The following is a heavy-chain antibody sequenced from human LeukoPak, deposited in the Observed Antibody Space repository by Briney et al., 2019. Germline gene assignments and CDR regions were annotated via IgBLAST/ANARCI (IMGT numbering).Heavy chain of an antibody. CDR1: GFTFSSYS. Sequence: GGSLRLSCAASGFTFSSYSMNWVRQAPGKGLEWVSYISSSSSTIYYADSVKGRFTISRDNAKNSLYLQMNSLRAEDTAVYYCARDMDYYDSSGYSRGWLDPWGQGALVTVSS. D-gene: IGHD3-22*01. J-gene: IGHJ5*02. V-gene: IGHV3-48*04. CDR2: ISSSSSTI. CDR3: ARDMDYYDSSGYSRGWLDP.